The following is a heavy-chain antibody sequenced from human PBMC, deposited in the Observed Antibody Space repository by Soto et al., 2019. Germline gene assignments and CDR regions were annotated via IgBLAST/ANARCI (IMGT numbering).Heavy chain of an antibody. J-gene: IGHJ5*02. CDR3: ARESYYDSSGYSWFDP. CDR1: GFTFSSYW. Sequence: PGGSLRLSCAASGFTFSSYWMSWVRQAPGKGLEWVANIKQDGSEKYYVDSVKGRFTISRDNAKNSLYLQMNSLRAEDTAVYYCARESYYDSSGYSWFDPWGQGTLVTVSS. D-gene: IGHD3-22*01. V-gene: IGHV3-7*04. CDR2: IKQDGSEK.